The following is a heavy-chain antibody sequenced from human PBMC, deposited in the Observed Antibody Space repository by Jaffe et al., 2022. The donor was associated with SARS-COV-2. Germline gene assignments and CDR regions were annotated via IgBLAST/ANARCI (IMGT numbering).Heavy chain of an antibody. CDR2: ISSSSSYI. J-gene: IGHJ4*02. D-gene: IGHD6-19*01. Sequence: EVQLVESGGGLVKPGGSLRLSCAASGFTFSSYSMNWVRQAPGKGLEWVSSISSSSSYIYYADSVKGRFTISRDNAKNSLYLQMNSLRAEDTAVYYCATPGIAVAGSHFDYWGQGTLVTVSS. CDR1: GFTFSSYS. V-gene: IGHV3-21*01. CDR3: ATPGIAVAGSHFDY.